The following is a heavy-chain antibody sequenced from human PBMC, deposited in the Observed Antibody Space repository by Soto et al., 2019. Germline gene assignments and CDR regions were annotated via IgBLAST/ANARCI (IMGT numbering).Heavy chain of an antibody. V-gene: IGHV1-46*01. CDR3: ARGGGYCTNGVCYTRKDYGMDV. J-gene: IGHJ6*02. CDR1: GYTFTSYY. Sequence: ASVKVSCKASGYTFTSYYMHWVRQAPGQGLEWMRIINPSGGSTSYAQKFQGRVTMTRDTSTSTVYMELSSLRSEDTAVYYCARGGGYCTNGVCYTRKDYGMDVWGQGTTVTVSS. D-gene: IGHD2-8*01. CDR2: INPSGGST.